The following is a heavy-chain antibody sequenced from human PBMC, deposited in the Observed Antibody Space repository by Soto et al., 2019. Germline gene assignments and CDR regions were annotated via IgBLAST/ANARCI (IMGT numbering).Heavy chain of an antibody. CDR1: GGSISSGDYY. CDR2: IYYSGST. Sequence: SETLSLTCTVSGGSISSGDYYWSWIRQPPGKGLEWIGYIYYSGSTYYNPSLKSRVTISVDTSKNQFSLKLSSVTAADTAVYYCARVTPTNLCYYGMDVWGQGTTVTVSS. J-gene: IGHJ6*02. V-gene: IGHV4-30-4*01. CDR3: ARVTPTNLCYYGMDV.